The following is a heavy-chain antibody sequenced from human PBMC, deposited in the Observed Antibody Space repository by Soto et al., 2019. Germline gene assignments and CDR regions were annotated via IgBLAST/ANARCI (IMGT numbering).Heavy chain of an antibody. D-gene: IGHD5-12*01. CDR1: GFTFSDYY. J-gene: IGHJ4*02. CDR2: ISSSSSYT. CDR3: ARDHHRYSGYDYVDY. Sequence: QVQLVESGGGLVKPGGSLRLSCVASGFTFSDYYMSWIRQAPGKGLEWVSYISSSSSYTNYADSVKGRFTISRDNAKNSLYLQMNSLRAEDTAVYYCARDHHRYSGYDYVDYWGQGTLVTAS. V-gene: IGHV3-11*05.